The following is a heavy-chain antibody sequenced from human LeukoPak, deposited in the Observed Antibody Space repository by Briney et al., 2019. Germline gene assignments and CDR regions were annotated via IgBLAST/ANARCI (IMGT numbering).Heavy chain of an antibody. V-gene: IGHV3-23*01. D-gene: IGHD6-13*01. CDR2: ISGSGGST. CDR3: AKDGGYSSSWYGNLYYFDY. Sequence: GGSLRLSCAASGFTFSSYAMSWVRQAPGKGLEWVSAISGSGGSTYYADSVKGRFTISRDNPKNTLYLQMNSLRAEDTAVYYCAKDGGYSSSWYGNLYYFDYWGQGTLVTVSS. CDR1: GFTFSSYA. J-gene: IGHJ4*02.